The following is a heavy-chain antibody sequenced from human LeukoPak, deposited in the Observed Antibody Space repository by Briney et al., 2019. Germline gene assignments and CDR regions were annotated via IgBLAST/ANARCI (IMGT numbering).Heavy chain of an antibody. CDR2: IGCSSIGYSRDHI. V-gene: IGHV3-11*03. Sequence: GGSLRLSCAASGFTFSAYYMTWIRQAPGKGLEWDSSIGCSSIGYSRDHIKYEDSVKGRFTISRDNAKNSLYLQMDSLRAEDTAVYFCASSSFWVSLLDYWGRGTLVTVSS. J-gene: IGHJ4*02. CDR3: ASSSFWVSLLDY. CDR1: GFTFSAYY. D-gene: IGHD3-16*01.